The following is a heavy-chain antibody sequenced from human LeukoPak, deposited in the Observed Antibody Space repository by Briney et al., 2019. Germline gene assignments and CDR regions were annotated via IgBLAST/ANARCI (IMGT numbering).Heavy chain of an antibody. Sequence: SETLSLTCTVSGGSISSSSYYWGWIRQPPGKGLEWIGSIYYSGSTYYNPSLKSRVTISVDTSENQFSLKLSSVTAADTAVYYCARQGIVATISYYYYYMDVWGKGTTVTVSS. CDR3: ARQGIVATISYYYYYMDV. CDR1: GGSISSSSYY. D-gene: IGHD5-12*01. CDR2: IYYSGST. J-gene: IGHJ6*03. V-gene: IGHV4-39*01.